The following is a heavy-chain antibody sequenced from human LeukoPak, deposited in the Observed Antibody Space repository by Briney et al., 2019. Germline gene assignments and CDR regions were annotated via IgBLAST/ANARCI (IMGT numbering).Heavy chain of an antibody. J-gene: IGHJ6*02. D-gene: IGHD1-26*01. CDR3: ARAPPAGTKWELLFLPMDV. V-gene: IGHV3-53*01. CDR2: IYSGGST. Sequence: PGGSLRLSCAASGFTVSSNYMSWVRQAPGKGLEWVSVIYSGGSTYYADSVKGRFTISRDNSKNTLYLQMNSLRAEDTAVYYCARAPPAGTKWELLFLPMDVWGQGTTVTVSS. CDR1: GFTVSSNY.